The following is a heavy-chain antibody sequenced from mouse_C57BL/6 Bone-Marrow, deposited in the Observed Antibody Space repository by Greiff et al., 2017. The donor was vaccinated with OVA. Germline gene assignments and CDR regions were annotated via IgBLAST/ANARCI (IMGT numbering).Heavy chain of an antibody. D-gene: IGHD2-4*01. CDR2: FHPYNDDT. CDR1: GYTFTTYP. Sequence: QVQLQQSGAALVKPGASVKMSCKASGYTFTTYPIEWMKQNHGKSLAWIGNFHPYNDDTKYNEQFKGKATLTVEKSSSTVYLELRRVTSDDSAVYYCARPGDYDGDWFAYWGQGTLVTVSA. CDR3: ARPGDYDGDWFAY. J-gene: IGHJ3*01. V-gene: IGHV1-47*01.